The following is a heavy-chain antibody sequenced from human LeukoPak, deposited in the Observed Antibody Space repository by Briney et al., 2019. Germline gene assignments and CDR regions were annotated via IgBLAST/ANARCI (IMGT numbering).Heavy chain of an antibody. Sequence: GASVKVSCKASGYTFTGYYMHWVRQAPGQGLEWMGWINPNSGGTNYAQKFQGRVTMTRDTSISTAYMELSRLRSDDTAVYYCARDQHYDILTGYYYYGMDVWGKGTTVTVSS. D-gene: IGHD3-9*01. J-gene: IGHJ6*04. CDR1: GYTFTGYY. V-gene: IGHV1-2*02. CDR3: ARDQHYDILTGYYYYGMDV. CDR2: INPNSGGT.